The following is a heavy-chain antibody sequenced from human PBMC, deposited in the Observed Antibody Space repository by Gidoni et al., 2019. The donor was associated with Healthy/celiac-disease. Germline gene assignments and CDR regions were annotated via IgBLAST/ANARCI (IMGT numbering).Heavy chain of an antibody. CDR3: ARRLERGSGSSELDY. CDR1: GYRFTSSW. Sequence: EVQLVQSGAEVKEPGESLKISCKGSGYRFTSSWIGWVRRMPGKGLEWMGIIYPGDSDTRYSPSFQCQVTISADKSISTAYLQWSSLKASDTAMYYCARRLERGSGSSELDYWGQGTLVTVSS. D-gene: IGHD3-10*01. V-gene: IGHV5-51*03. J-gene: IGHJ4*02. CDR2: IYPGDSDT.